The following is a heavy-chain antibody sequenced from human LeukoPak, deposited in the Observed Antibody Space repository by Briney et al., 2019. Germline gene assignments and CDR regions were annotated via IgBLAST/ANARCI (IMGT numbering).Heavy chain of an antibody. CDR3: ARVRVGVRDY. J-gene: IGHJ4*02. D-gene: IGHD3-16*01. V-gene: IGHV4-34*01. Sequence: PSETLSLTCAVYGGSCSGYYWSWIRQPPGKGLEWIGEINHSGSTNYNPSLKSRVTISVDTSKRQFSLKLSSVTAADTAVYYCARVRVGVRDYWGQGTLVTVSS. CDR2: INHSGST. CDR1: GGSCSGYY.